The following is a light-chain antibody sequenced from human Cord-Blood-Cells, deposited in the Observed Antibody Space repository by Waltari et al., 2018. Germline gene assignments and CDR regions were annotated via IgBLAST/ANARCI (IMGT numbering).Light chain of an antibody. Sequence: QSALTQPAPVSGSPGQPIPISRTGTSSDVGGYNFVPCYQQHPGKAPKLMIYDVSNRPSGVSNRFSGSKSGNTASLTISGLQAEDEADYYCSSYTSSSTLYVFGTGTKVTVL. CDR1: SSDVGGYNF. CDR3: SSYTSSSTLYV. J-gene: IGLJ1*01. CDR2: DVS. V-gene: IGLV2-14*01.